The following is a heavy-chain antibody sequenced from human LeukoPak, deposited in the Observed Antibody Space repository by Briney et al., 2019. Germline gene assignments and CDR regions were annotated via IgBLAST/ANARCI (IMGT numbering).Heavy chain of an antibody. J-gene: IGHJ4*02. Sequence: SETLSLTCTVSGGSISSSSYYWGWIRQPPGKGLEWIGSIYHSGSTYYNPSLKSRVTISVDTSKNQFSLKLSSVTGADTAVYYCARDRGGGFDYWGQGTLVTVSS. D-gene: IGHD3-10*01. V-gene: IGHV4-39*07. CDR1: GGSISSSSYY. CDR2: IYHSGST. CDR3: ARDRGGGFDY.